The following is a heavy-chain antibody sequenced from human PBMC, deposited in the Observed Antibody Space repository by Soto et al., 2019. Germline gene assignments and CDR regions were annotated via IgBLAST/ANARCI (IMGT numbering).Heavy chain of an antibody. CDR1: GGTFSSYA. CDR3: ARMGGSFLDS. D-gene: IGHD1-26*01. V-gene: IGHV1-69*06. J-gene: IGHJ5*01. Sequence: QVQLVQSGAEVKKPGSSVKVSCKASGGTFSSYAITWVRQAPGQGLDLMGEIIPIFGATNFAQKFQGRVTITEDTSTTTAYMELRSLTSEDTAVYYCARMGGSFLDSWGQGTLVTVSS. CDR2: IIPIFGAT.